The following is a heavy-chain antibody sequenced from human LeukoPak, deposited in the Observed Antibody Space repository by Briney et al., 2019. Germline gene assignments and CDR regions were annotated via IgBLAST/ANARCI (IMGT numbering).Heavy chain of an antibody. CDR3: ARGYCTGGSCSGAWFDP. CDR2: INPNNGGT. V-gene: IGHV1-2*02. CDR1: GYTFTGYY. Sequence: GASVKVSCKASGYTFTGYYMHWVRQAPGQGLEWMGWINPNNGGTNYAQNFQGRVTMTRDTSISTAYIELSSLRSDDTAVYYCARGYCTGGSCSGAWFDPWGQGTLVTVSS. D-gene: IGHD2-15*01. J-gene: IGHJ5*02.